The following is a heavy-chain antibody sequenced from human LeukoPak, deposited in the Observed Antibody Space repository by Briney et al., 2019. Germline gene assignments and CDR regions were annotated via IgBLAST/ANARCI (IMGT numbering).Heavy chain of an antibody. Sequence: PGGSLRLSCAASGFTFSSYGMHWVRQAPGKGLEWVAVISYDGSNKYYADSVKGRFTISRGNSKNTLYLQMNSLRAEDTAVYYCAKDKFYYDSSGYYDYFDYWGQGTLVTVSS. D-gene: IGHD3-22*01. CDR1: GFTFSSYG. J-gene: IGHJ4*02. CDR3: AKDKFYYDSSGYYDYFDY. CDR2: ISYDGSNK. V-gene: IGHV3-30*18.